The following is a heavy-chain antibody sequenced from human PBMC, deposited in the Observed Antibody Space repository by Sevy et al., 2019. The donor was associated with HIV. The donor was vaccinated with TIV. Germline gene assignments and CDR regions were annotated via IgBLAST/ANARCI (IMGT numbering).Heavy chain of an antibody. V-gene: IGHV1-2*02. CDR2: ISPNTGGT. CDR1: GYTFTDSY. Sequence: ASVKVSCKASGYTFTDSYVHWVRQAPGQGLGWMGWISPNTGGTNYAQKFQGRVTMISDTSITTAYMELSRLTSDETAVYYCARDSWGANYWGQGTLVTISS. D-gene: IGHD3-16*01. CDR3: ARDSWGANY. J-gene: IGHJ4*02.